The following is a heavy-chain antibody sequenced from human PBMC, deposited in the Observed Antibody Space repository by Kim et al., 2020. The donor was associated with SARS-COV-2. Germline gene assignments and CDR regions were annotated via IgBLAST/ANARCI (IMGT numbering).Heavy chain of an antibody. V-gene: IGHV3-9*01. J-gene: IGHJ6*03. D-gene: IGHD2-2*01. CDR3: AKDIGAAAFYYMDV. Sequence: YADSVKGRFTISRDNAKKSLFLQMNRLRVDDTALYYCAKDIGAAAFYYMDVWGKGTTVTVSS.